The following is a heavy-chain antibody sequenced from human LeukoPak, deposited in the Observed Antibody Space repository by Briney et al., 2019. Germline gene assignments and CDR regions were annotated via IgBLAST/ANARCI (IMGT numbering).Heavy chain of an antibody. CDR2: IGGSGGST. V-gene: IGHV3-23*01. J-gene: IGHJ4*02. D-gene: IGHD2-2*01. CDR3: AKMAVTAMTYYFDD. CDR1: GFTFSSYA. Sequence: GGSLRLSCAASGFTFSSYAMNWVRQAPGKGLEWVSVIGGSGGSTDYADSVKGRFTIFRDNSKNTVYLQMNSLRVEDTAVYYCAKMAVTAMTYYFDDWGQGTLVTVS.